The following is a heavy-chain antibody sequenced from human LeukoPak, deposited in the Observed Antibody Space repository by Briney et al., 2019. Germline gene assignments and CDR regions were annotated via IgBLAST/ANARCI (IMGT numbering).Heavy chain of an antibody. V-gene: IGHV1-18*01. CDR2: ISAYNGNT. D-gene: IGHD3-22*01. Sequence: GASVKVSCKASGYTFTSYGISWVRQAAGQGLEWMGWISAYNGNTNYAQKLQGRVTMTTDTSTSTAYMELRSLRSDDTAVYYCARYRHYADSSGYYWEHHWFDPWGQGTLVTVSS. CDR3: ARYRHYADSSGYYWEHHWFDP. CDR1: GYTFTSYG. J-gene: IGHJ5*02.